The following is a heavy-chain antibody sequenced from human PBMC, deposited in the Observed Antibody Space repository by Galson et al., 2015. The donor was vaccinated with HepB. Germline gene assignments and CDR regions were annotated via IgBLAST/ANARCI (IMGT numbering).Heavy chain of an antibody. Sequence: SLRLSCAASGFIVRSNYMSWVRQAPGEGLEWVSVIHSDGSTYYADSVKGRFTISRDNSKNTLNLQMNSLRADDTAVYYCAGPNGYLRYWGQGTLVTVSS. V-gene: IGHV3-53*01. CDR1: GFIVRSNY. CDR3: AGPNGYLRY. CDR2: IHSDGST. J-gene: IGHJ4*02. D-gene: IGHD5-18*01.